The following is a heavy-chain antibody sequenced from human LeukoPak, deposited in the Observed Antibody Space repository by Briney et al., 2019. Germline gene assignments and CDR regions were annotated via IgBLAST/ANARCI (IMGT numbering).Heavy chain of an antibody. CDR3: AVGYCSGGSCYGHDAFDI. CDR2: MNPNSGNT. CDR1: GYTFTSYD. Sequence: ASVKVSCKASGYTFTSYDINWVRQATGQGLEWMGWMNPNSGNTGYAQKFQGRVTMTRNTSISTAYMELSSLRSEDTAVYYCAVGYCSGGSCYGHDAFDIWGQGTMVTVSS. J-gene: IGHJ3*02. V-gene: IGHV1-8*01. D-gene: IGHD2-15*01.